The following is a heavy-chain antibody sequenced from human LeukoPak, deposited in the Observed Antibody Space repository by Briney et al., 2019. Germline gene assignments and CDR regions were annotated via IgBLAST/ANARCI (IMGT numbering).Heavy chain of an antibody. CDR1: GYTFTSYD. J-gene: IGHJ4*02. CDR2: MNPNSGNT. Sequence: ASVKVSCKASGYTFTSYDINWVRQATGQGLEWMGWMNPNSGNTGYAQKFQGRVTMARDTSISTAYMELSTLRSEDTAVYYCARGPPEHPQGYWGQGTLVTVSS. V-gene: IGHV1-8*01. D-gene: IGHD1-14*01. CDR3: ARGPPEHPQGY.